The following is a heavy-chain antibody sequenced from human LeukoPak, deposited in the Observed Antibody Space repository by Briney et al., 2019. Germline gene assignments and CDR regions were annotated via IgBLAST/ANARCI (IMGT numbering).Heavy chain of an antibody. J-gene: IGHJ4*02. Sequence: ASVKVSCKASGYSFTDYYMHWVRQAPGQGLEWMGCINPNSGGTNYAQMFQGRVSMTRDTSINTAFMELTRLRSDDTAAYYCARCITATGHLENWGPGTLVTVSS. CDR2: INPNSGGT. D-gene: IGHD1-1*01. CDR3: ARCITATGHLEN. CDR1: GYSFTDYY. V-gene: IGHV1-2*02.